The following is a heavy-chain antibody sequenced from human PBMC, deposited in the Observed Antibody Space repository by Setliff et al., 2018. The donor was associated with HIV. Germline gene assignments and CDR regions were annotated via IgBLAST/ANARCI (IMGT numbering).Heavy chain of an antibody. J-gene: IGHJ4*02. CDR3: TQVNNFRSVYFAS. CDR1: GFSLATDGVA. CDR2: IYWAGDK. D-gene: IGHD1-1*01. Sequence: SGPTLVNPTQTLTLTCDFSGFSLATDGVAVGWIRQPPGKGPEWLALIYWAGDKRYNPSLKDRLTITKATANNHVVLMMSNMDPADTDAYSCTQVNNFRSVYFASWGQGTLVTVSS. V-gene: IGHV2-5*02.